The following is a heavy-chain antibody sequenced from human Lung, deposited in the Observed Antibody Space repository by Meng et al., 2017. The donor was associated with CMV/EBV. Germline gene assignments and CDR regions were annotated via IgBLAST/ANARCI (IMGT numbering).Heavy chain of an antibody. Sequence: ESLKISXAASTFTFNEYWMSWVRQAPGKGLEWVANIKGDGSEKYYVDSVKGRFTISRDNAKNSLYLQMYSLRAEDTAVYYCARARGYGPRYYGMDVWGQGTTVTVSS. V-gene: IGHV3-7*01. J-gene: IGHJ6*02. CDR1: TFTFNEYW. D-gene: IGHD5-18*01. CDR3: ARARGYGPRYYGMDV. CDR2: IKGDGSEK.